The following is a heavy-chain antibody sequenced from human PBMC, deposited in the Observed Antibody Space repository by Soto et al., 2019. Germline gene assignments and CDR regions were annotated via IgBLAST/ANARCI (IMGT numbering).Heavy chain of an antibody. J-gene: IGHJ4*02. V-gene: IGHV1-18*01. Sequence: ASVKVSCKASGYTFTSYGMSWVRQAPGQGLEWMGWISAYNGNTNYAQNLQGRVTLTTDTSTSTAYMELRSLRSDDTAVYYCARSRYSGYDFGYRGPGTLVTVSS. D-gene: IGHD5-12*01. CDR1: GYTFTSYG. CDR3: ARSRYSGYDFGY. CDR2: ISAYNGNT.